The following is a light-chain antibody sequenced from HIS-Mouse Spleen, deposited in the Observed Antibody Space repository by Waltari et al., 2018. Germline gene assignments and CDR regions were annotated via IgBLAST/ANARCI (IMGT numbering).Light chain of an antibody. Sequence: EIVLTQSPVTLSLSPGERATLSCRASQSVSSSYLAWYQQKPGQAPRLLIYGASSRATGIPDRFSGSGSGTDFTLTISRLEPEDFAVYYCQQYGSSPPITFGPGTKVDIK. V-gene: IGKV3-20*01. CDR2: GAS. J-gene: IGKJ3*01. CDR3: QQYGSSPPIT. CDR1: QSVSSSY.